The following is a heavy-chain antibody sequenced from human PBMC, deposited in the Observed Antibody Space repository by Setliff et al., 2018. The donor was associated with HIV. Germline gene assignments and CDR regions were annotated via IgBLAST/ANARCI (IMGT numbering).Heavy chain of an antibody. Sequence: PGESLKISCKGSGYSFTSYWIGWVRQMPGKGLEWMGIIYPGDSDTRYSPSFQGQVTISADKSISTAYLQWSSLKASDTAMYYCARGYWPAGDTGWIDYWGQGTLVTVSS. CDR3: ARGYWPAGDTGWIDY. CDR2: IYPGDSDT. V-gene: IGHV5-51*01. CDR1: GYSFTSYW. J-gene: IGHJ4*02. D-gene: IGHD6-13*01.